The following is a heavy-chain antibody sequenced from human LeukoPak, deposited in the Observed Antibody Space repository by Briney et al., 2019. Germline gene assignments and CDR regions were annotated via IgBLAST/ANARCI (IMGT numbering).Heavy chain of an antibody. Sequence: SETLSLTCTVSGGSISSDYWSWIRQPAGKGLEWIGRIYTSGSTNYNPSLKSRVTMSVDTSKNQFSLKLSSVTAADTAVYYCATATRYWGPLDVWGQGTTVTVSS. J-gene: IGHJ6*02. CDR2: IYTSGST. D-gene: IGHD2-8*02. CDR1: GGSISSDY. V-gene: IGHV4-4*07. CDR3: ATATRYWGPLDV.